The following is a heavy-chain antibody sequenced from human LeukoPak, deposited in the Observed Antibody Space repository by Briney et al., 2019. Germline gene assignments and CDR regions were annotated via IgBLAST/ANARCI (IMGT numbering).Heavy chain of an antibody. CDR2: IYTSGST. CDR1: GGSISSYY. D-gene: IGHD2-15*01. CDR3: ARDQNVYCSGGSCYGFDP. Sequence: SETLSLTCTVSGGSISSYYWSWIRQPAGKGLEWIGRIYTSGSTNYNPSLKSRVTMSVDTSKNQFSLKLSSVTAADTAVYYCARDQNVYCSGGSCYGFDPWGQGTLVTVSS. J-gene: IGHJ5*02. V-gene: IGHV4-4*07.